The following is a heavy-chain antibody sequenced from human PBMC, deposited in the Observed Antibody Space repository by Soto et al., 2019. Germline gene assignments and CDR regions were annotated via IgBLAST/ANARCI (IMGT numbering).Heavy chain of an antibody. CDR3: ARQGSY. Sequence: QLQLQESGPGLVTPSETLSLTCTVSGVSITNPSYYWGWIRQPPGKGLEWIGTIYFSGSTFYNPSLKSRLTISVDTSKNQCSLRLSSVTAADTAVYYCARQGSYWGQGTLVAVSS. J-gene: IGHJ4*02. CDR1: GVSITNPSYY. CDR2: IYFSGST. V-gene: IGHV4-39*01.